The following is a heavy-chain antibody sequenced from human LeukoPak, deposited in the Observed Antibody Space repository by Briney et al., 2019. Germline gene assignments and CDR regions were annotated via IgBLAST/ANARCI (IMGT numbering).Heavy chain of an antibody. V-gene: IGHV4-39*01. J-gene: IGHJ6*03. CDR2: IYYSGST. CDR1: GGSISSSSYY. D-gene: IGHD3-16*02. Sequence: SSETLSLTCTVSGGSISSSSYYWGWIRQPPGKGLEWIGSIYYSGSTYYNPSLKSRVTISVDTSKNQFSLKLSSVTAADTAVYYCAAVTFGGVIGNYYMDVWGEGTTVTISS. CDR3: AAVTFGGVIGNYYMDV.